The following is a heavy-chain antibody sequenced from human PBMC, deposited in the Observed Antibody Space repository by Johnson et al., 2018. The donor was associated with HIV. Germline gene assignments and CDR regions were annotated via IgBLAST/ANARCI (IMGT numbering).Heavy chain of an antibody. D-gene: IGHD3-3*01. Sequence: MLLVESGGGVVRPGGSLRLSCAASGFSFSDYYMSWIRQAPGKGLEWVSGINWNGGSTGYADSVKGRFTISRDNAKNSLYLQMNSLRAEDTAVYYCASTIFGVAWHAFDIWGQGTMVIVSS. J-gene: IGHJ3*02. CDR1: GFSFSDYY. V-gene: IGHV3-20*04. CDR3: ASTIFGVAWHAFDI. CDR2: INWNGGST.